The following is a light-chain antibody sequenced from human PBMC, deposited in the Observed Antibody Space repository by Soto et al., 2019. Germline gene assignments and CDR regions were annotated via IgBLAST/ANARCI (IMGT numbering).Light chain of an antibody. CDR3: QQYHDWPLT. CDR1: QSVSSN. V-gene: IGKV3D-15*01. J-gene: IGKJ4*01. CDR2: DVS. Sequence: EIVMTQSPATLSVSPGDRDIISCRASQSVSSNFAWYQQRPAQAPRLLIYDVSTRATGVPTRFSGSGSGTEFTLTISSLQSEDFAVYYCQQYHDWPLTFGGGTKVDIK.